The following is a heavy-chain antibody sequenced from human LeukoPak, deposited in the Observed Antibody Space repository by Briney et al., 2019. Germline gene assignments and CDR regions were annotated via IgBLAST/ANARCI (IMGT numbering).Heavy chain of an antibody. CDR1: GYSISSGYY. CDR3: ARLGYSSGWYYFDY. V-gene: IGHV4-38-2*01. D-gene: IGHD6-19*01. Sequence: PSETLSLXCAVSGYSISSGYYWGWIRQPPGKGLEWIGSIYHSGSTYYNPSLKSRVTISVDTSKNQFSLKLSSVTAADTAVYYCARLGYSSGWYYFDYWGQGTLVTVSS. CDR2: IYHSGST. J-gene: IGHJ4*02.